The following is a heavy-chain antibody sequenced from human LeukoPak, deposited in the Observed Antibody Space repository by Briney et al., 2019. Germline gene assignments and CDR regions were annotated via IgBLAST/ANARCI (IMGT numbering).Heavy chain of an antibody. V-gene: IGHV1-18*01. CDR1: GYSLSSNG. CDR2: ISDYSGNT. CDR3: AREGATGYYFDP. Sequence: ASVKVSCKASGYSLSSNGISWARPAPGQGLEWMGWISDYSGNTKYAQNFQDRVTLTTDRSTNTAYMELRSLRSDDTAVYYCAREGATGYYFDPWGQGTLVTVSS. D-gene: IGHD4-11*01. J-gene: IGHJ4*02.